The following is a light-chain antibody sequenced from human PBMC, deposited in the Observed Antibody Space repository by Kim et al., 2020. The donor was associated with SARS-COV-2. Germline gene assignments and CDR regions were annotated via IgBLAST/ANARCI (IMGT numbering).Light chain of an antibody. CDR2: NKN. CDR3: NSWDSSGDHL. CDR1: SLRNYY. J-gene: IGLJ2*01. Sequence: SSELTQDPAVSVALGQTVRITCQGDSLRNYYINWYQQKPGQAPVLVIYNKNDRPSGIPDRFSGSNSGNTASLTITGTQAEDEADYYCNSWDSSGDHLFGGGTKLTVL. V-gene: IGLV3-19*01.